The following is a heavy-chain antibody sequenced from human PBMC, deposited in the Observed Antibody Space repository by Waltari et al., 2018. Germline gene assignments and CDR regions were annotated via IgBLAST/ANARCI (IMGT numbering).Heavy chain of an antibody. D-gene: IGHD6-6*01. CDR2: IIPIFGTA. CDR1: GGTFSSYA. J-gene: IGHJ3*02. V-gene: IGHV1-69*13. CDR3: AREGKRIAARPGAFDI. Sequence: VQLVQSGAEVKKPGSSVKVSCKASGGTFSSYAISWVRQAPGQGLEWMGGIIPIFGTANYAQKFQGRVTITADESTSTAYMELSSLRSEDTAVYYCAREGKRIAARPGAFDIWGQGTMVTVSS.